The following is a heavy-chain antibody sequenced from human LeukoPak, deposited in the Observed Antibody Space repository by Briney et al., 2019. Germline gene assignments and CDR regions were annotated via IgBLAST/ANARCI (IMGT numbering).Heavy chain of an antibody. CDR2: ISYDGSNK. V-gene: IGHV3-30*04. D-gene: IGHD5-12*01. Sequence: PGGSLRLSCAASGFTLSSYAMHWVRQAPGKGLEWVAVISYDGSNKYYADSVKGRFTISRDNSKNTLYLQMNSLRAEDTAVYYCAVADYSGYVGYWGQGTLVTVSS. CDR3: AVADYSGYVGY. CDR1: GFTLSSYA. J-gene: IGHJ4*02.